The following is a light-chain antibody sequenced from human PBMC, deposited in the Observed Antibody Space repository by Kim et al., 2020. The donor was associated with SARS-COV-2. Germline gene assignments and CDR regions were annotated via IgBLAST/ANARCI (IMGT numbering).Light chain of an antibody. J-gene: IGKJ4*01. CDR2: ATS. Sequence: DVQMAQSPSSLSASVGDRVTITCRASQSLTTHFNWYQQKPGKAPRLLISATSRLQTGVPSRFSGSGSGSVFTLTISSLQPEDVAIYYCQQSSSLPLTFGGGTRVEI. CDR1: QSLTTH. V-gene: IGKV1-39*01. CDR3: QQSSSLPLT.